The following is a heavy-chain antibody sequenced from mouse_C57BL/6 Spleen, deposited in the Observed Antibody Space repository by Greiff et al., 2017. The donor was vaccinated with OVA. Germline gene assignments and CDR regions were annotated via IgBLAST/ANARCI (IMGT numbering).Heavy chain of an antibody. CDR1: GFTFSDYG. CDR2: ISSGSSTI. Sequence: EVKLVESGGGLVKPGGSLKLSCAASGFTFSDYGMHWVRQAPERGLEWVAYISSGSSTIYYADTVKGRFTISRDNAKNTLFLQMTSLRSVATAMYYGARGGTGTNFDYWGQGTTLTVSS. V-gene: IGHV5-17*01. D-gene: IGHD4-1*01. CDR3: ARGGTGTNFDY. J-gene: IGHJ2*01.